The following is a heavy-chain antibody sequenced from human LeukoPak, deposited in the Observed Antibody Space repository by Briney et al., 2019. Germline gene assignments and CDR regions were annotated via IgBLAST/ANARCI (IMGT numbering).Heavy chain of an antibody. CDR2: INPNSGGT. CDR1: GYTFTGYY. D-gene: IGHD2-2*01. Sequence: GASVKVSCKASGYTFTGYYMHWVRQALGQGLEWMGWINPNSGGTNYAQKFQGRVTMTRDTSISTAYMELSRLRSDDTAVYYCARGSLRLGYCSSTSCYLFDYWGQGTLVTVSS. V-gene: IGHV1-2*02. J-gene: IGHJ4*02. CDR3: ARGSLRLGYCSSTSCYLFDY.